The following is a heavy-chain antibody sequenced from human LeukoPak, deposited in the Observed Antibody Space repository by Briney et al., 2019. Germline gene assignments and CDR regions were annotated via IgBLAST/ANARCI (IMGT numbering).Heavy chain of an antibody. CDR2: INPSGGST. V-gene: IGHV1-46*01. D-gene: IGHD2-2*01. CDR1: GYTFTSYY. J-gene: IGHJ5*02. Sequence: VASVKVSCKASGYTFTSYYMHWVRQAPGQGLEWMGIINPSGGSTSYAQKFQGRVTMTRDMSTSTVYMELSSLRSEDTAVYYCAREAVVVPAAMNWFDPWGQGTLVTVSS. CDR3: AREAVVVPAAMNWFDP.